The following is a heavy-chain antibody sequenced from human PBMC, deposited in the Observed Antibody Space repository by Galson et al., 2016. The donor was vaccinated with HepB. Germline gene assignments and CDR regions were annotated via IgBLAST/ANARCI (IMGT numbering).Heavy chain of an antibody. V-gene: IGHV3-30*18. CDR3: AKDVGSWYLLLSHYFDY. CDR1: GFTFSTYG. J-gene: IGHJ4*02. Sequence: SLRLSCAASGFTFSTYGMHWVRQAPGKGLEWVAVISYDGSNKYYADSVKGRFTISRDNSKNTVYLQMNSLRAEDTAVYYCAKDVGSWYLLLSHYFDYWGQGTLVTVSS. D-gene: IGHD2-15*01. CDR2: ISYDGSNK.